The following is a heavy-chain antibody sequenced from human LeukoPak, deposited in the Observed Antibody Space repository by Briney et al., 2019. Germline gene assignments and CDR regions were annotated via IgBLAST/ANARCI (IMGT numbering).Heavy chain of an antibody. CDR3: AREGPSFWSGPDYGMDV. J-gene: IGHJ6*02. V-gene: IGHV4-34*01. CDR2: INHSGST. D-gene: IGHD3-3*01. Sequence: PSETLSLTCAVYGGSFSGYYWSWIRQPPGKGLEWIGEINHSGSTNYNPSLKSRVTISVDTSKNQFSLKLSSVTAADTAVYYCAREGPSFWSGPDYGMDVWGQGTTVTVSS. CDR1: GGSFSGYY.